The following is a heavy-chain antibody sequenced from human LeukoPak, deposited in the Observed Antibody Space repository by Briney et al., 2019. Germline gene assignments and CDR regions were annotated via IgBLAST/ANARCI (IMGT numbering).Heavy chain of an antibody. CDR2: IIPILGIA. D-gene: IGHD3-10*01. J-gene: IGHJ3*02. CDR3: ARLLTESDAFDI. CDR1: GGTFSSYA. V-gene: IGHV1-69*04. Sequence: ASVKVSCKASGGTFSSYAISWVRQAPGQGLEWMGRIIPILGIANYAQKFQGRVTITRNTSISTAYMELSSLRSEDTAVYYCARLLTESDAFDIWGQGTMVTVSS.